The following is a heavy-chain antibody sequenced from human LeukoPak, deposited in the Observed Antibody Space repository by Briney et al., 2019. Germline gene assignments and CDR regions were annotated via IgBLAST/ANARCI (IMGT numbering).Heavy chain of an antibody. V-gene: IGHV4-59*12. D-gene: IGHD1-14*01. J-gene: IGHJ4*02. Sequence: PSETLSLTCTVSGGSISYYYWSWIRQPPGKGLEWIGYIYYSGSTNYSPSLKSRVTISVDTSRQQFSLKLSSVTAADTAVYYCARVGTPGCVDYWGQGTLVTVSS. CDR2: IYYSGST. CDR1: GGSISYYY. CDR3: ARVGTPGCVDY.